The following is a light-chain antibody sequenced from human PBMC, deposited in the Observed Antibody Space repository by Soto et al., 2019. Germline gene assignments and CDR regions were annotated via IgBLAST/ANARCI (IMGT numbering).Light chain of an antibody. Sequence: QLVLTQPPSASGTPGQRVTISCSGSNAKIGGNTVSWYHQPPGTAPKLLIYSNNLRPSGVPDRFSGSKSGTSASLAISGLQSDDEGDYYCAAWDDSLNGWVFGGGTKLTVL. CDR1: NAKIGGNT. V-gene: IGLV1-44*01. CDR3: AAWDDSLNGWV. J-gene: IGLJ2*01. CDR2: SNN.